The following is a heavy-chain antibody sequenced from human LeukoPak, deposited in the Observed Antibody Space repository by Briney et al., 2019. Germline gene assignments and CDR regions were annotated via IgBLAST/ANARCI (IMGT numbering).Heavy chain of an antibody. J-gene: IGHJ4*02. D-gene: IGHD3-10*01. CDR2: IYYSGST. CDR1: GASVSSGGYY. Sequence: SETLSLTCTVSGASVSSGGYYWSWLRQPPGKGLEWIGYIYYSGSTNYNPSLKSRVTISVDTSKNQFSLTVSSVTAADTAVYYCARRGGSGRSFDYWGQGTLVTVSS. V-gene: IGHV4-61*08. CDR3: ARRGGSGRSFDY.